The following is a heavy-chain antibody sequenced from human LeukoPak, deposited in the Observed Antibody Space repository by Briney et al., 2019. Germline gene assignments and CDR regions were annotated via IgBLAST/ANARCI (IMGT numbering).Heavy chain of an antibody. CDR3: AKAFLPFGGYASDAFDI. V-gene: IGHV3-30*02. CDR2: IRYDGSNK. Sequence: GGSLRLSCAASGFTFSSYGMHWVRQAPGKGLEWVAFIRYDGSNKYYADSVKGRFTISRDNSKNTLYLQMNSLRAEDTAVYYCAKAFLPFGGYASDAFDIWGQGTMVTVSS. J-gene: IGHJ3*02. D-gene: IGHD5-12*01. CDR1: GFTFSSYG.